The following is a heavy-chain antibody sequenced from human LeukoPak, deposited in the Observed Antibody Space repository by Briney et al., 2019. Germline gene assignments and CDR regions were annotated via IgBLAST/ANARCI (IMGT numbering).Heavy chain of an antibody. D-gene: IGHD6-13*01. J-gene: IGHJ4*02. Sequence: GESLKISCKGSGYSFTSYWIGWVRQMPGKGLEWMGIIYPGDSDTRYSPSFQGQVTISADKSISTAYLQWSSLKASDTAMYYCARRGIIAAAGSYFDYWGQGTLVTVSS. CDR1: GYSFTSYW. CDR3: ARRGIIAAAGSYFDY. CDR2: IYPGDSDT. V-gene: IGHV5-51*01.